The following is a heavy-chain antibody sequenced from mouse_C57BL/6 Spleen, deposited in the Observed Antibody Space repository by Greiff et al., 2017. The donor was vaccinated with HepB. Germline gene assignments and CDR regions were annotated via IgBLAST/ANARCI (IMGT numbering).Heavy chain of an antibody. V-gene: IGHV1-69*01. CDR1: GYTFTSYW. J-gene: IGHJ2*01. Sequence: QVQLQQPGAELVMPGASVKLSCKASGYTFTSYWMHWVKQRPGQGLEWIGEIDPSDSYTNYNQKFKGKSTLTVDKSSSTAYMQLSSLTSEDSAVYYCASSDYYGSEGPDYWGQGTTLTVSS. CDR3: ASSDYYGSEGPDY. D-gene: IGHD1-1*01. CDR2: IDPSDSYT.